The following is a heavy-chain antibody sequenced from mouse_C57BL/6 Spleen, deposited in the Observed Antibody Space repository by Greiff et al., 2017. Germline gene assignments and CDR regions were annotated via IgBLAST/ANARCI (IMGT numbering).Heavy chain of an antibody. D-gene: IGHD2-3*01. V-gene: IGHV1-42*01. J-gene: IGHJ4*01. CDR2: INPSTGGT. CDR3: ARRRMIHYAMDY. Sequence: VQLQQSGPELVKPGASVKISCKASGYSFTGYYMNWVKQSPEKSLEWIGEINPSTGGTTYNQKFKAKATLTVDKSSSTAYMQRKSLTSEDSAVYYCARRRMIHYAMDYWGQGTSVTVSS. CDR1: GYSFTGYY.